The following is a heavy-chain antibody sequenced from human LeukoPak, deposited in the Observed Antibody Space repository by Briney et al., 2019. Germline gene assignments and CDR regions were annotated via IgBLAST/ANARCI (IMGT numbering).Heavy chain of an antibody. J-gene: IGHJ5*02. D-gene: IGHD3-16*02. Sequence: SETLSLTCTVSGGSISSSSYYWGWIRQPPGKGLEWIGEINHSGSTNYNPSLKSRVTISVDTSKNQFSLKLSSVTAADTAVYYCARGGYDYVWGSYRNWFDPWGQGTLVTVSS. CDR1: GGSISSSSYY. CDR2: INHSGST. CDR3: ARGGYDYVWGSYRNWFDP. V-gene: IGHV4-39*07.